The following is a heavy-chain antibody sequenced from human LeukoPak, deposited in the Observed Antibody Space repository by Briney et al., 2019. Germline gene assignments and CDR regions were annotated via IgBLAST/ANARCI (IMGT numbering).Heavy chain of an antibody. Sequence: GGSLRLSCVASGFTFSSYAMSWVRQAPGKGLEWVSSFSGTANNTYYADSVKGRFTISRDNSKNTVSLQMNSLRAEDTALYYCAKYRTGSSYSGVDYWGQGTLVTVSS. J-gene: IGHJ4*02. D-gene: IGHD2-15*01. V-gene: IGHV3-23*01. CDR3: AKYRTGSSYSGVDY. CDR1: GFTFSSYA. CDR2: FSGTANNT.